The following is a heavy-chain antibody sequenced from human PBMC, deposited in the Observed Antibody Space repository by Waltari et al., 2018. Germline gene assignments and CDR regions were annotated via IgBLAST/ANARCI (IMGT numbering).Heavy chain of an antibody. CDR2: IKQDGSAK. CDR3: VTDVSGWYVN. D-gene: IGHD6-19*01. CDR1: GFNLSTYW. J-gene: IGHJ4*02. V-gene: IGHV3-7*01. Sequence: EVQLVESGGGLVQPGGSLRLSCSASGFNLSTYWMTWVRQAPGRGLEWVANIKQDGSAKDYVDSVRGRSTSSRDNANNSLFLQINSLRDDDTAVYYCVTDVSGWYVNWGQGTSVTVSS.